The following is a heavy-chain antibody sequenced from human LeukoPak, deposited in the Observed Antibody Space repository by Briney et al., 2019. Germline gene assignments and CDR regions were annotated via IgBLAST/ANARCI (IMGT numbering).Heavy chain of an antibody. CDR1: GFTFSSYG. D-gene: IGHD3/OR15-3a*01. CDR3: SSRVGPTLDY. V-gene: IGHV3-30*03. CDR2: ISYDGSNK. Sequence: PGGSLRLSCAASGFTFSSYGMHWVRQAPGKGLEWVAVISYDGSNKYYADSVKGRFTISRDNAKNTLYLQMNSLRAEDTAVYYFSSRVGPTLDYWGQGTLVTGSS. J-gene: IGHJ4*02.